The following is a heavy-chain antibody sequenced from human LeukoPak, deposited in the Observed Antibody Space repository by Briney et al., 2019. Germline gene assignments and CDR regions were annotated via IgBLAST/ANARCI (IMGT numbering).Heavy chain of an antibody. CDR1: GYTFTSYD. D-gene: IGHD3-16*02. CDR2: ISAYNGNT. V-gene: IGHV1-18*01. Sequence: GASVKVSCKASGYTFTSYDINWLRQAPGQGLEWMGWISAYNGNTNYAQKLQGRVTMTTDTSTSIAYMELRSLRSDDTAVYYCARGGDYTWGNYRHLFDYWGQGTLVTVSS. J-gene: IGHJ4*02. CDR3: ARGGDYTWGNYRHLFDY.